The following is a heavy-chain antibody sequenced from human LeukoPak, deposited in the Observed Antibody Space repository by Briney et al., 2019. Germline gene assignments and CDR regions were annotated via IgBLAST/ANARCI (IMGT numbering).Heavy chain of an antibody. CDR2: INPSGGST. CDR3: ARVAAEVVGLPGAIGFGWLRRDYYYMDV. J-gene: IGHJ6*03. CDR1: GYTFTSYY. D-gene: IGHD2-2*02. V-gene: IGHV1-46*01. Sequence: ASVKVSCKASGYTFTSYYIHWVRQPPGEGLEWMGKINPSGGSTTYAQKFEGRVTMTRDMSTSTVYMDLSSLRSEDTAVYYCARVAAEVVGLPGAIGFGWLRRDYYYMDVWGKGTTVTVSS.